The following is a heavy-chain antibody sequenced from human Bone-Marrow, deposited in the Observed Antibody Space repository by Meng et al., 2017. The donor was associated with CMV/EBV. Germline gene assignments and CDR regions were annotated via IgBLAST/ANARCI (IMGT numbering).Heavy chain of an antibody. J-gene: IGHJ5*02. V-gene: IGHV1-69*05. CDR2: IIPIFGTA. Sequence: SVKVSCKASGYTFTSYDINWVRQAPGQGLEWMGGIIPIFGTANYAQKFQGRVTITTDESTSTAYMELSSLRSEDTAVYYCASSSQGGNWFDPWGQGTLVTVYS. CDR1: GYTFTSYD. D-gene: IGHD6-6*01. CDR3: ASSSQGGNWFDP.